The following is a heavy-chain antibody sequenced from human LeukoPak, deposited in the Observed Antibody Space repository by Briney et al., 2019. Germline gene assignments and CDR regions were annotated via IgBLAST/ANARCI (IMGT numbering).Heavy chain of an antibody. CDR1: GGTFSSYT. CDR2: IIPIFGTA. J-gene: IGHJ3*02. CDR3: ARVNCGGDCYSDRGAFDI. Sequence: SVKVSRKASGGTFSSYTITWVRQAPGQGLEWMGGIIPIFGTANYAQKFQGRVTITADEPTSTAYMELSSVRSKDTAVYYCARVNCGGDCYSDRGAFDIWGQGTMVTVSS. V-gene: IGHV1-69*13. D-gene: IGHD2-21*02.